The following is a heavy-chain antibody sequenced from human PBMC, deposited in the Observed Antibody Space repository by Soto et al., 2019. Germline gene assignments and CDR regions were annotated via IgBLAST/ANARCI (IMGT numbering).Heavy chain of an antibody. Sequence: SVKVSCKASGGLFSSYPISWVRQVPGQGLEWMGGIIPVFQTAYYTQRFQGRVTITADESTNTAYMELSSLGSEDTAIYYCARGGSGYTWFNEFWGQGTLVTVSS. D-gene: IGHD3-22*01. CDR2: IIPVFQTA. V-gene: IGHV1-69*13. J-gene: IGHJ4*02. CDR3: ARGGSGYTWFNEF. CDR1: GGLFSSYP.